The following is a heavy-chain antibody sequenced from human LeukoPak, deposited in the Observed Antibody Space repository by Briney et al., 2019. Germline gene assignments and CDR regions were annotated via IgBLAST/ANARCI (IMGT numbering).Heavy chain of an antibody. J-gene: IGHJ4*02. CDR1: GGSISSSSYY. Sequence: SETLSLTCTVSGGSISSSSYYWGWIRQPPGKGLEWIGSIYYSGSTNNNPSLKSRVTISVDTTKNQFSLKLSSVTTADTAVYYCARRRTMFGYFAGEFDYWGQGTLVTVSS. CDR2: IYYSGST. CDR3: ARRRTMFGYFAGEFDY. V-gene: IGHV4-39*01. D-gene: IGHD3-10*02.